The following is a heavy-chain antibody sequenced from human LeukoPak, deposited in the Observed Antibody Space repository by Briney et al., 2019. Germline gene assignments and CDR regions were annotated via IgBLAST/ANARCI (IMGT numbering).Heavy chain of an antibody. J-gene: IGHJ4*02. CDR2: ISYDGNNK. CDR3: ARSISVAGISRY. CDR1: GFTFSSYA. D-gene: IGHD6-19*01. Sequence: GRSLRLSCAASGFTFSSYAMHWVRQAPGKGLEWVAVISYDGNNKYYADSVKGRFTVSRDNSKNTLYLQMNSLRAEDTAVYYCARSISVAGISRYWGQGTMVTVSS. V-gene: IGHV3-30-3*01.